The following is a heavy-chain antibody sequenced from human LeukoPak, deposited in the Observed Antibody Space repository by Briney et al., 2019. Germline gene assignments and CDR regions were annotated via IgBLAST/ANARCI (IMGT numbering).Heavy chain of an antibody. D-gene: IGHD6-19*01. CDR3: ARVSDISVAAYFDY. CDR1: GFPFSAYE. V-gene: IGHV3-48*03. J-gene: IGHJ4*02. CDR2: ISVSGDTI. Sequence: GGSLRLSCAASGFPFSAYEMNWVRQAPGKGLEWVSYISVSGDTIYYADSVKGRFTISRDNAKKSLYLQMKSLRAEDTALYYCARVSDISVAAYFDYWGQGTLVTVSS.